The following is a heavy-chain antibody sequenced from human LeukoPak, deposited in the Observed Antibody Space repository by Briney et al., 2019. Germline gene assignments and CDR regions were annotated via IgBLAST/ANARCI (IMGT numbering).Heavy chain of an antibody. CDR3: ARATGSSWAARYFDL. D-gene: IGHD6-13*01. CDR2: IYSGGAT. J-gene: IGHJ2*01. V-gene: IGHV3-53*01. Sequence: GGSLRLSCAASGFTVSSNYMSWVRQAPGKGLEWVSVIYSGGATYYADSVKGRFIISRDNSKNTLYLQMNSLRAEDTAVYYCARATGSSWAARYFDLWGCGNLVTVSS. CDR1: GFTVSSNY.